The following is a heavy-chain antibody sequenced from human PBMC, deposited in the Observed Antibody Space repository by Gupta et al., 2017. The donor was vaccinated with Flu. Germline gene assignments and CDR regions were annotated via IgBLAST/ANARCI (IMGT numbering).Heavy chain of an antibody. CDR1: TSYK. J-gene: IGHJ4*02. V-gene: IGHV1-3*04. D-gene: IGHD2-8*01. CDR3: ARHKPSNKESGNY. CDR2: LNNGNGNT. Sequence: TSYKMNWVRQDPGERLVWIGWLNNGNGNTIYTQHFVDRVSITRDASATNVVLALTSLNSEDTGVYFCARHKPSNKESGNYWGQGTLVTVSS.